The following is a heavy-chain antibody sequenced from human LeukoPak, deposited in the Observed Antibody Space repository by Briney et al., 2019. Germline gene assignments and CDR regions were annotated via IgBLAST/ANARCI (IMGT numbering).Heavy chain of an antibody. V-gene: IGHV1-8*02. CDR1: GYIFTGYY. CDR3: ARGLGTIHP. Sequence: WASVKVSCKASGYIFTGYYIHWVRQATGQGLEWMGWMNPNSGNTGYAQKFQGRVTMTRNTSISTAYMELSSLRSEDTAVYYCARGLGTIHPWGQGTLVTVSS. D-gene: IGHD2-8*01. CDR2: MNPNSGNT. J-gene: IGHJ5*02.